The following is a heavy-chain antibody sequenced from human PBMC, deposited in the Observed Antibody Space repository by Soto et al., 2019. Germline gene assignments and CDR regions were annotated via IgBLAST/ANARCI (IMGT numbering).Heavy chain of an antibody. J-gene: IGHJ6*02. CDR1: GGSMSRGGQS. CDR2: IYYTGST. Sequence: SETLSLTCAVSGGSMSRGGQSWSWIRQPPGKGLEWLGFIYYTGSTYYNPSLKSRVTLSVDRSKNQFSLNLTSVTAADTAMYFCARAPPGPYPRWDVWGQGTTVSVSS. V-gene: IGHV4-30-2*01. CDR3: ARAPPGPYPRWDV. D-gene: IGHD3-10*01.